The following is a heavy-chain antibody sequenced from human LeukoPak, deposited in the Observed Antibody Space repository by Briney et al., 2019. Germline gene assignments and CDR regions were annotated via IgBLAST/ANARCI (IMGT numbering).Heavy chain of an antibody. CDR3: ARDRAQQLVLLGPYYYYGMDV. J-gene: IGHJ6*02. D-gene: IGHD6-13*01. CDR1: GGSISSSSYY. V-gene: IGHV4-39*07. Sequence: SETLSLTCTVSGGSISSSSYYWGWIRQPPGKGLEWIGSIYYSGSTYYNPSLKSRVTISVDTSKNQFSLKLSSVTAADTAVYYCARDRAQQLVLLGPYYYYGMDVWGQGITVTVSS. CDR2: IYYSGST.